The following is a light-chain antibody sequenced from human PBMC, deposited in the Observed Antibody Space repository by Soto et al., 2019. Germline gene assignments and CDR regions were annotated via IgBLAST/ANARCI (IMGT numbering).Light chain of an antibody. CDR1: QSISLW. CDR3: QQYNSYSWT. J-gene: IGKJ1*01. Sequence: DIQMTQSPSTLSAFVGDRVTITCRASQSISLWLAWYQQKPGKAPRLLIYDVSTLESGVPSRFSGSRSGTEFSLTIKSLEPDDFATYYCQQYNSYSWTFGQGTKVDIK. CDR2: DVS. V-gene: IGKV1-5*01.